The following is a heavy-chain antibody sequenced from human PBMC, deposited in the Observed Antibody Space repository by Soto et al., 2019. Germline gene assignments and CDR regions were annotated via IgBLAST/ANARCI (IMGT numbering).Heavy chain of an antibody. Sequence: KGLEWVSGISWNSGSIGYADSVKGRFTISRDNAKNSLYLQMNSLRAEYTALFYFFQADEGIRDVRSVSAFLLNRSSDL. V-gene: IGHV3-9*01. J-gene: IGHJ2*01. CDR2: ISWNSGSI. CDR3: FQADEGIRDVRSVSAFLLNRSSDL. D-gene: IGHD3-10*02.